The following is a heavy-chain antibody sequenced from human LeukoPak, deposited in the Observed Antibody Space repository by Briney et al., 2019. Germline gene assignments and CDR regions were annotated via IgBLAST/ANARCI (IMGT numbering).Heavy chain of an antibody. Sequence: PSETLSLTCTVSGGSISSYYWSWIRQPPGKGLEWIGYIYYSGSTNYNPSLKSRVTISVDTSKNQFSLKLSSVTAADTAVYYCARAGAGSYYDSSGVYFDYWGQGTLVTVSS. CDR2: IYYSGST. CDR1: GGSISSYY. V-gene: IGHV4-59*01. J-gene: IGHJ4*02. D-gene: IGHD3-22*01. CDR3: ARAGAGSYYDSSGVYFDY.